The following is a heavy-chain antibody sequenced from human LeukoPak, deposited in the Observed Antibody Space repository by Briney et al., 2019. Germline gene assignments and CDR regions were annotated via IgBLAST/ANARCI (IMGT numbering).Heavy chain of an antibody. J-gene: IGHJ6*03. V-gene: IGHV3-20*04. CDR2: INWNGGST. CDR1: GFTFDDYG. CDR3: ARDLRAPRGYYMDV. Sequence: GGSLRLSRAASGFTFDDYGMSWVRQAPGKGLEWVSGINWNGGSTGYADSVKGRFTISRDNAKNSLYLQMNSLRAEDTALYYCARDLRAPRGYYMDVWGKGTTVTVSS.